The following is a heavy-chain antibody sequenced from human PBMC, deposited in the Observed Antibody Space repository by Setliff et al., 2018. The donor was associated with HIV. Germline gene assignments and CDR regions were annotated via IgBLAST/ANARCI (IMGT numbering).Heavy chain of an antibody. Sequence: SETLSLTCAVYGGSFTGYYWSRIRQSPGKGLEWIGEVDHAANTNYSPSLKSRVTISVDTLKDQFSLKLTSVTAADTAVYYCAREGGGYSGSYFNYPFDSWGQGTLVTVSS. CDR3: AREGGGYSGSYFNYPFDS. V-gene: IGHV4-34*01. J-gene: IGHJ4*02. D-gene: IGHD1-26*01. CDR2: VDHAANT. CDR1: GGSFTGYY.